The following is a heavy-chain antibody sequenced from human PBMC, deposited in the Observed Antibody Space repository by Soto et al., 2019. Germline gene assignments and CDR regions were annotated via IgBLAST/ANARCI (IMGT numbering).Heavy chain of an antibody. CDR1: GFTFSNAW. Sequence: EVQLVESGGGLVKPGGSLRLSCAASGFTFSNAWLNWVRQAPGKGLEWVGRIKSKTYGGSTDDAAPVKGRFTISRDDSKSTLYLQMNTLESEDTGVYYCTTGLHDTGGGDYWGQGTLVTVSS. V-gene: IGHV3-15*07. D-gene: IGHD2-8*02. CDR2: IKSKTYGGST. J-gene: IGHJ4*02. CDR3: TTGLHDTGGGDY.